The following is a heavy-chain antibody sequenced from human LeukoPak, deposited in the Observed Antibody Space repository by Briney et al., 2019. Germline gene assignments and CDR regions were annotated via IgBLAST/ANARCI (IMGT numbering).Heavy chain of an antibody. D-gene: IGHD6-13*01. CDR2: INPSGGST. CDR1: GYTLTELS. J-gene: IGHJ4*02. V-gene: IGHV1-46*01. CDR3: ARDEIAAAGFDY. Sequence: ASVKVSCKVSGYTLTELSMHWVRQAPGQGLEWMGIINPSGGSTSYAQKFQGRVTVTRDTSTSTVYMELSSLRSEDTAVYYCARDEIAAAGFDYWGQGTLVTVSS.